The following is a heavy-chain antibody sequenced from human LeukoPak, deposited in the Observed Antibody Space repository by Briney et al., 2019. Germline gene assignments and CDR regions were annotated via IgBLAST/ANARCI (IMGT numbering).Heavy chain of an antibody. J-gene: IGHJ3*02. CDR1: RFTFSRYA. CDR3: AIVNSATAIIRDAFDS. CDR2: ISGRGVGT. V-gene: IGHV3-23*01. D-gene: IGHD2/OR15-2a*01. Sequence: WGSLRLTCAVCRFTFSRYAMIWIRQAPGKGLEWVSAISGRGVGTYYAGSVKGRFTISRDNSKNTLYLQMNSLRAENTAVYYCAIVNSATAIIRDAFDSWGQGTMVTVSS.